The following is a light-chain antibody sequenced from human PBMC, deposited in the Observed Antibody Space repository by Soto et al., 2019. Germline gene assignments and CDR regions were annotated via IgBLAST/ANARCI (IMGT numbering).Light chain of an antibody. Sequence: QSALTQPASVSGSPGQSITISCTGTSSDVGSYNLVSWYQQHPGKAPKLMIYEGSKRPSGVSNRFSGSKSGNTPSLTISGLQAEDEADYYCCSYAGSSTSWVFGGGTKLTVL. CDR2: EGS. J-gene: IGLJ3*02. CDR3: CSYAGSSTSWV. CDR1: SSDVGSYNL. V-gene: IGLV2-23*01.